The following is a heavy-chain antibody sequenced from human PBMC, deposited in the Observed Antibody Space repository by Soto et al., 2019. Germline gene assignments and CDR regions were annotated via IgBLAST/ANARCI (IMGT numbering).Heavy chain of an antibody. CDR1: GFTFSNYA. Sequence: PGGSLRLSCAASGFTFSNYAMSWVRQAPGKGLEWVSTISSSGDNTYYADSVKGRLTISRDNSKNTLYLQMYSLRAEDTAVYYCPPLYYDFWSGLVVRHYYYGMDVWGQGTTVTV. V-gene: IGHV3-23*01. CDR2: ISSSGDNT. D-gene: IGHD3-3*01. J-gene: IGHJ6*02. CDR3: PPLYYDFWSGLVVRHYYYGMDV.